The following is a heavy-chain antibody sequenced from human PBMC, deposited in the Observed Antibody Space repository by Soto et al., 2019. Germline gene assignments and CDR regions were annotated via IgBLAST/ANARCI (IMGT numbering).Heavy chain of an antibody. CDR2: IYWDDDN. Sequence: QITLKESGPTLVKPTQTLTLTCTFSGFSLTTRGVGVGWIRQPPGKALECLALIYWDDDNRYSPSLQSRLSVTENTPKIQVVLTMTNVDPVNTATYYCAHIPNYYQYDWFDPWGQGTLVSVSS. V-gene: IGHV2-5*02. J-gene: IGHJ5*02. CDR1: GFSLTTRGVG. D-gene: IGHD3-16*01. CDR3: AHIPNYYQYDWFDP.